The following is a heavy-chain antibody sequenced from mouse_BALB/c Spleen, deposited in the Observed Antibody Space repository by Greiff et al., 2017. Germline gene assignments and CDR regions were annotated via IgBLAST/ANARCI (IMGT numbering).Heavy chain of an antibody. CDR3: ARDYGSSYPYYYAMDY. Sequence: EVQLQESGPGLVKPSQSLSLTCTVTGYSITSDYAWNWIRQFPGNKLEWMGYISYSGSTSYNPSLKSRISITRDTSKNQFFLQLNSVTTEDTATYYCARDYGSSYPYYYAMDYWGQGTSVTVSS. V-gene: IGHV3-2*02. D-gene: IGHD1-1*01. CDR2: ISYSGST. CDR1: GYSITSDYA. J-gene: IGHJ4*01.